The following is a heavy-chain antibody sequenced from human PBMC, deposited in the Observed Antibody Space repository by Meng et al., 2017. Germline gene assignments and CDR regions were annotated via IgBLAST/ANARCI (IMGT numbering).Heavy chain of an antibody. Sequence: VELVQSESQMERAGPSVTLTCTSSGYAFTGYSFNGVQRGPRQRLAWMGWNSTNARNPSYGKGFTGRFDFSLDTSVSTAYLQISSLKAEDTAVYYCARGSGDTWELLPALSFDYWGQGTLVTVSS. D-gene: IGHD1-26*01. J-gene: IGHJ4*02. CDR1: GYAFTGYS. CDR3: ARGSGDTWELLPALSFDY. CDR2: NSTNARNP. V-gene: IGHV7-4-1*02.